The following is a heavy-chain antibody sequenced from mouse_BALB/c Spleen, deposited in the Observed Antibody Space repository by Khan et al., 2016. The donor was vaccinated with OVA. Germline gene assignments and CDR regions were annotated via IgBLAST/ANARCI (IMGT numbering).Heavy chain of an antibody. CDR1: GYTFTDYN. D-gene: IGHD1-2*01. CDR2: IYPYNGGT. CDR3: ARRLYYGYYYAMDY. Sequence: EVQLQQSGPELVKPGASVKIFCKASGYTFTDYNMHWVKQSHGKSLEWIGYIYPYNGGTGYNQKFKSKATLTVDNSSSTAYMELRSLTSEDSAVYYCARRLYYGYYYAMDYWGQGTSVTVSS. J-gene: IGHJ4*01. V-gene: IGHV1S29*02.